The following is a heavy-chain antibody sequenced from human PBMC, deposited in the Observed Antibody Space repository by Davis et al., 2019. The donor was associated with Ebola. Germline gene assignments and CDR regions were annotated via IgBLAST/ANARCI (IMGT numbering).Heavy chain of an antibody. V-gene: IGHV3-74*01. CDR3: ARHFGGFDV. D-gene: IGHD3-16*01. CDR1: RFTFSVYW. J-gene: IGHJ6*01. Sequence: GESLKISCEASRFTFSVYWMHWVRHTPGKGLVWVSRINSDGRSTSYADSVQGRFIISRDNAKNTLFLQMNSLRAEDTAVYYCARHFGGFDVWGQGTTVTVSS. CDR2: INSDGRST.